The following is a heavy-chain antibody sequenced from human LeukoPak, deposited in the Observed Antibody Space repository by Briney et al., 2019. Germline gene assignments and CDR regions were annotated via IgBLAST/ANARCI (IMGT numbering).Heavy chain of an antibody. CDR2: INPDSGGT. J-gene: IGHJ5*02. CDR3: ARDMADCSGGSCRP. Sequence: ASVKVSCKASGYTFTGYYMHWVRQAPGQGLEWIGRINPDSGGTNYAQKFQGRVTMTRDTSISTAYMELSRLRSDDTAVYYCARDMADCSGGSCRPWGQGTLVTVSS. V-gene: IGHV1-2*06. CDR1: GYTFTGYY. D-gene: IGHD2-15*01.